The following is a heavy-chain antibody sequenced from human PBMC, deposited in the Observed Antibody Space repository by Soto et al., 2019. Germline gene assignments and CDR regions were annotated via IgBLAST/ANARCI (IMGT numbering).Heavy chain of an antibody. D-gene: IGHD6-13*01. V-gene: IGHV4-59*01. J-gene: IGHJ3*01. Sequence: QVQLQESGPGLVKPSETLSLTCAVSGGSISTYFWNWLRQPPGKGLEWIAYISDSGRILYNPSLKSRVTLSLVASKNQFSLRLSSVTAADTAVYYCARDRMAADATEVAFDFWGKGTMVTVSS. CDR1: GGSISTYF. CDR2: ISDSGRI. CDR3: ARDRMAADATEVAFDF.